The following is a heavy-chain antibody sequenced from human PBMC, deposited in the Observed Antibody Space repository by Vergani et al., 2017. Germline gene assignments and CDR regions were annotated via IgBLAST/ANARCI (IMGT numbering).Heavy chain of an antibody. CDR1: GFTFSACP. Sequence: EVQLLQSGGGVIQPGGSVRLSCAASGFTFSACPMTWVRQAPGKGLEWVSAISARYPSTYYADSVKGRFTISRDNAKNSLYLQMNSLRAEDTAVYYCASGNRRWELTEDYWGQGTLVTVSS. V-gene: IGHV3-23*01. CDR2: ISARYPST. D-gene: IGHD1-26*01. J-gene: IGHJ4*02. CDR3: ASGNRRWELTEDY.